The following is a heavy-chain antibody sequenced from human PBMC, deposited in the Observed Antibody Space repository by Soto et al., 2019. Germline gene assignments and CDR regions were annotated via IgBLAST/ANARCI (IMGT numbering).Heavy chain of an antibody. CDR1: GGSISSSSYY. J-gene: IGHJ5*02. Sequence: PSETLSLTCTVSGGSISSSSYYWGWIRQPPGKGLEWIGSIYYSGSTYYNPSLKSRVTISVDTSKNQFSLKLSSVTAADTAVYYCARQHLPLYSSSSFIPWFDPWGQGTLVTVSS. V-gene: IGHV4-39*01. D-gene: IGHD6-13*01. CDR3: ARQHLPLYSSSSFIPWFDP. CDR2: IYYSGST.